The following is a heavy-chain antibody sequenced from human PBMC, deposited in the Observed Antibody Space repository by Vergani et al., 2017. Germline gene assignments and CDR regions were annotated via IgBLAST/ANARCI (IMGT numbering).Heavy chain of an antibody. D-gene: IGHD3-10*01. CDR1: GGTFSSYA. V-gene: IGHV1-69*11. CDR2: IIPILGTA. CDR3: ARDFKTYGSGGDNDY. J-gene: IGHJ4*02. Sequence: QVQLVQSGAEVKKPGSSVKVSCKASGGTFSSYAISWVRQAPGQGLEWMGRIIPILGTANYAQKFQGRVTITADESTSTVYMELRSLRSEDTAVYYCARDFKTYGSGGDNDYWGQGTLVTVSS.